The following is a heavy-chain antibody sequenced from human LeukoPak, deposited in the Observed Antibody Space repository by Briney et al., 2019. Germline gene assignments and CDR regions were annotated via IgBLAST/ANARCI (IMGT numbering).Heavy chain of an antibody. CDR2: IRSKAYGGTT. Sequence: PGRSLRLCCTASGFTFGDYAMSWVRQAPGKGLEWVGFIRSKAYGGTTEYAASVKCRFTISRDDSKSIAYLQMNSLNTEDTAVYYCTRPHRFTIFGVVTSRYWGQGTLVTVSS. CDR1: GFTFGDYA. J-gene: IGHJ4*02. V-gene: IGHV3-49*04. CDR3: TRPHRFTIFGVVTSRY. D-gene: IGHD3-3*01.